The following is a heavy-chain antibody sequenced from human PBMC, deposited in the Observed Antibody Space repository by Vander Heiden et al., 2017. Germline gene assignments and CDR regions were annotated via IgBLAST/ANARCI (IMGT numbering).Heavy chain of an antibody. CDR2: IFHTGNI. CDR3: ARNGYYSADD. D-gene: IGHD3-3*01. CDR1: GRSITSNW. J-gene: IGHJ4*02. V-gene: IGHV4-4*02. Sequence: QVQLQESGPGLVKPSGTLYLTCAVSGRSITSNWWTWVRQPPGKGLEWIGEIFHTGNINYNPSLRSRTTISLDKSKNQFSLNVHSVTAADTAVYYCARNGYYSADDWGPGILVTVS.